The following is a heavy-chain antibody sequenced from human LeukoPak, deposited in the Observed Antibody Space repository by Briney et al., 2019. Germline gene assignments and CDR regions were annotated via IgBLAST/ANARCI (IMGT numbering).Heavy chain of an antibody. Sequence: ASVKVSCKASGGTFSSYAISWVRQAPGQGLEWMGRIIPIFGTANYAQKFQGRVTITTDESTSTAYMELSSLRSEDTAVYYCARGSEEYSSSWYNYCYYYTDVWGKGTTVTVSS. CDR1: GGTFSSYA. J-gene: IGHJ6*03. D-gene: IGHD6-13*01. CDR2: IIPIFGTA. CDR3: ARGSEEYSSSWYNYCYYYTDV. V-gene: IGHV1-69*05.